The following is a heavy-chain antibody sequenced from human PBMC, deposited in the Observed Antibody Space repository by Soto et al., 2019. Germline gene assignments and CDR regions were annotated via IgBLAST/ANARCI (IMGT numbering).Heavy chain of an antibody. D-gene: IGHD2-2*01. V-gene: IGHV4-39*01. Sequence: SETLSLTCTVSGGSISSSSYYWGWIRQPPGKGLEWIGSIYYSGSTYYNPSLKSRVTISVDTSKNQFSLKLSSVTAADTAVYYCARRRNCSSTSCYGDYYYYGMDVWGQGTTVTVSS. J-gene: IGHJ6*02. CDR3: ARRRNCSSTSCYGDYYYYGMDV. CDR1: GGSISSSSYY. CDR2: IYYSGST.